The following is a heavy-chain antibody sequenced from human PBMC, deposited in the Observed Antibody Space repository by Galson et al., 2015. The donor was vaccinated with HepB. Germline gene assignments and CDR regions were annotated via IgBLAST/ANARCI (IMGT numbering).Heavy chain of an antibody. Sequence: SETLSLTCTVSGGSISSGGYYWSWIRQHPGKGLEWIGEFYHSGSTNYNPSLKSRVTISADKSENHFSLRLNSVTAADTAVYYCARNGNSVSDAFGIWGQGTMVTVSS. J-gene: IGHJ3*02. CDR2: FYHSGST. D-gene: IGHD4-23*01. CDR3: ARNGNSVSDAFGI. V-gene: IGHV4-39*07. CDR1: GGSISSGGYY.